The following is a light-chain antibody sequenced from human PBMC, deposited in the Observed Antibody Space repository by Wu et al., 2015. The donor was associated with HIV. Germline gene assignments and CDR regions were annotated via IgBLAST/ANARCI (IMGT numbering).Light chain of an antibody. Sequence: SCRASQSVASFLRLGTNRNLGQAPRLLIYDASNRATGIPARFSGSGSGTDFTLTISSLEPEDFAVYYCQQRRYWPLYTFGQGTKLEIK. J-gene: IGKJ2*01. V-gene: IGKV3-11*01. CDR1: QSVASF. CDR2: DAS. CDR3: QQRRYWPLYT.